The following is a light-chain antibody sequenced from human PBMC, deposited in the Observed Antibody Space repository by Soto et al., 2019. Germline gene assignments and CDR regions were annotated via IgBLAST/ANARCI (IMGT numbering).Light chain of an antibody. CDR3: QHYNSYSLT. Sequence: DIQMTPSPSTLSASVGDRVTITCRASQSISSWLAWYQQKPGKAPKLLIYDASSLESGVPSRFSGSGSWTEFTLTISSLQPDDFATYYCQHYNSYSLTFGGGTKVEIK. CDR1: QSISSW. V-gene: IGKV1-5*01. J-gene: IGKJ4*01. CDR2: DAS.